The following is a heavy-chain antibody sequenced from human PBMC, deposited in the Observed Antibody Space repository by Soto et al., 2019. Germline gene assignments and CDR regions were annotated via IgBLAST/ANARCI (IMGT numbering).Heavy chain of an antibody. Sequence: QVQLVQSRAEVKNPGASVKVSRKASGYSFTRYGIAWARQAPGQGLEWMGWINTYNGNTNYAQNLQGRVTLTTETSTSTAYMELTSLRSNDTAIYYCAMVDVYFTPSPQDVWGQGTTVIVSS. D-gene: IGHD2-8*01. CDR2: INTYNGNT. J-gene: IGHJ6*02. CDR3: AMVDVYFTPSPQDV. CDR1: GYSFTRYG. V-gene: IGHV1-18*01.